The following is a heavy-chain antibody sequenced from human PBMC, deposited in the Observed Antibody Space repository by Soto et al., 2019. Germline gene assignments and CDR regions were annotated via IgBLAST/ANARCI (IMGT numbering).Heavy chain of an antibody. J-gene: IGHJ3*02. D-gene: IGHD6-6*01. CDR2: IYSGGST. CDR1: GFTVSSNY. V-gene: IGHV3-53*01. Sequence: GGSLRLSCAASGFTVSSNYMSWVRQAPGKGLEWVSVIYSGGSTYYADSVKVRFTISRDNSKNTLYLQMNSLRAEDTAVYYCAREDVAARDAFDIWDQGIMVTVSS. CDR3: AREDVAARDAFDI.